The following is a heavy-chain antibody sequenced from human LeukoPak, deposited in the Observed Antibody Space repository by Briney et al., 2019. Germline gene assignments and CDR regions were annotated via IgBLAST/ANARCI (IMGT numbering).Heavy chain of an antibody. CDR3: ARGLSLVGATYYYGSGSSDNWFDP. CDR1: GGSISSGGYY. D-gene: IGHD3-10*01. Sequence: PSETLSLTCTVSGGSISSGGYYWSWIRQHPGKGLEWIGYIYYSGSTYYNPSLKSRVTISVDTSKNQFSLKLSSVTAADTAVYYCARGLSLVGATYYYGSGSSDNWFDPWGQGTLVTVSS. CDR2: IYYSGST. V-gene: IGHV4-31*03. J-gene: IGHJ5*02.